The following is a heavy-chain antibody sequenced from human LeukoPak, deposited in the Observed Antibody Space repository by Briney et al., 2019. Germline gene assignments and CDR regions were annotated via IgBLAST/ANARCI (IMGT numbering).Heavy chain of an antibody. J-gene: IGHJ4*02. CDR1: GFTFSSYS. CDR2: ISSSSSYI. V-gene: IGHV3-21*01. D-gene: IGHD1-26*01. Sequence: TGGSLRLSCAASGFTFSSYSMNWVRQAPGKGLEWVSSISSSSSYIYYADSVKGRFTISRDNAKNSLYLQMNSLIAEDTAVYYCARERIVGASGYVDWGQGTLVTVSS. CDR3: ARERIVGASGYVD.